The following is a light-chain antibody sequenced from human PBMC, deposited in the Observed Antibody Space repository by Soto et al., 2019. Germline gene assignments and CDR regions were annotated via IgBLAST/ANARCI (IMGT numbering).Light chain of an antibody. V-gene: IGKV1-39*01. CDR1: QSISSY. CDR3: RQTYSTLT. CDR2: AAS. Sequence: DLQMTQSASSLSASVGDRVTITCRASQSISSYLNWYQQKPGKAPKLLIYAASSLQSGVPSRFSGSGSGTDFTLTISSLQPEDFATYYCRQTYSTLTFGPGTKVDIK. J-gene: IGKJ3*01.